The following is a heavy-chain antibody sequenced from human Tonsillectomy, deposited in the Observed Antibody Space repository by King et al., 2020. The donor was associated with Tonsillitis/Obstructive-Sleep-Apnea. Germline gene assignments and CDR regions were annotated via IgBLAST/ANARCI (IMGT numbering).Heavy chain of an antibody. CDR1: GGSFSGYY. Sequence: VQLQQWGAGLLKPSETLSLTCAVYGGSFSGYYWSWIRQPPGKGLEWIGEINHSGSTNYNPSLKRRVTISVDTSKIQFSLKLSSVTAADTAVYYCAREDIVVVPAARGDAFDTWGQGTMVTVSS. CDR2: INHSGST. J-gene: IGHJ3*02. V-gene: IGHV4-34*01. D-gene: IGHD2-2*01. CDR3: AREDIVVVPAARGDAFDT.